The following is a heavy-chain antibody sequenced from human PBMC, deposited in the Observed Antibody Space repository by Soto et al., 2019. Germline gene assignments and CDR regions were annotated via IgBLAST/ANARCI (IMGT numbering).Heavy chain of an antibody. CDR1: GFTFSNAW. J-gene: IGHJ4*02. CDR2: IKSKTDGGTT. CDR3: TTDPFDWLFFDY. D-gene: IGHD3-9*01. V-gene: IGHV3-15*01. Sequence: AGGSLRLSCAASGFTFSNAWMSWVRQAPGKGLEWVGRIKSKTDGGTTDYAAPVKGRFTISRDDSKNTLYLQMNSLKTEDTAVYYCTTDPFDWLFFDYWGQGTLVTVSS.